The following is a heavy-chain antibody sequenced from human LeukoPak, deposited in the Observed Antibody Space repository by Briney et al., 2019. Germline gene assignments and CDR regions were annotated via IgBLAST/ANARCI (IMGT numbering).Heavy chain of an antibody. CDR1: GFTFSSYS. CDR3: AGVPSYCGGDCPNWFDP. V-gene: IGHV3-21*01. D-gene: IGHD2-21*02. Sequence: GGSLRLSCAASGFTFSSYSMNWVRQAPGKGLEWVSSISSSSSYIYYADSVKGRFTISRDNAKNSLYLQMNSLRAEDTAVYYCAGVPSYCGGDCPNWFDPWGQGTLVTVSS. CDR2: ISSSSSYI. J-gene: IGHJ5*02.